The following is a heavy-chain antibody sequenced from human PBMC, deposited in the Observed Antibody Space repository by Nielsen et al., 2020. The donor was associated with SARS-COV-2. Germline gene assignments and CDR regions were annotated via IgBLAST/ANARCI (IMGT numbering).Heavy chain of an antibody. J-gene: IGHJ6*02. D-gene: IGHD2-15*01. CDR3: ARDIMVGYCSGGSCYNYYYGMDV. Sequence: VRQAPGQGLEWVAVISYDGSNKYYADSVKGRFTISRDNSKNTLYLQMNSLRAEDTAVYYCARDIMVGYCSGGSCYNYYYGMDVWGQGTTVTVSS. V-gene: IGHV3-30-3*01. CDR2: ISYDGSNK.